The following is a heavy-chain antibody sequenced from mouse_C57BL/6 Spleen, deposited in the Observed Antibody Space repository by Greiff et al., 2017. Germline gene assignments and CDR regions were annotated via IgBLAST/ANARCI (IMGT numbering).Heavy chain of an antibody. CDR2: ISSGSSTI. CDR1: GFTFSDYG. D-gene: IGHD4-1*01. J-gene: IGHJ3*01. V-gene: IGHV5-17*01. Sequence: EVNLVESGGGLVKPGGSLKLSCAASGFTFSDYGMHWVRQAPEKGLEWVAYISSGSSTIYYADTVKGRFTISRDNAKNTLFLQMTSLRSEDTAMYYCAREVGRAWFAYWGQGTLVTVSA. CDR3: AREVGRAWFAY.